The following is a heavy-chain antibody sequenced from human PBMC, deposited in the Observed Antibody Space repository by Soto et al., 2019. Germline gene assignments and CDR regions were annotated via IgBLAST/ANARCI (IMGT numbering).Heavy chain of an antibody. V-gene: IGHV3-7*01. CDR3: ARASVGYYDSSGDYDFDY. J-gene: IGHJ4*02. Sequence: GGSLRLSCAASGFTFSSYWMSWVRQAPGKGLEWVANIKQDGSEKYYVDSVKGRFTISRDNAKNSLYLQMNSLRAEDTAVYYCARASVGYYDSSGDYDFDYWGQGTLVTVSS. D-gene: IGHD3-22*01. CDR1: GFTFSSYW. CDR2: IKQDGSEK.